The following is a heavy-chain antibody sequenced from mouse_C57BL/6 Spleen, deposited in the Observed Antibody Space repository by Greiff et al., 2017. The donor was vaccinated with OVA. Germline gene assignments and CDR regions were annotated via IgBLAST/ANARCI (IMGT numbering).Heavy chain of an antibody. Sequence: QVQLQQSGAELVKPGASVKLSCKASGYTFTSYWMQWVKQRPGQGLEWIGEIDPSDSYTNYNQKFKGKATLTVDTSSSTAYMQLSSLTSEDSAVYYCARYYYGSTPFAYWGQGTLVTVSA. D-gene: IGHD1-1*01. CDR2: IDPSDSYT. J-gene: IGHJ3*01. V-gene: IGHV1-50*01. CDR1: GYTFTSYW. CDR3: ARYYYGSTPFAY.